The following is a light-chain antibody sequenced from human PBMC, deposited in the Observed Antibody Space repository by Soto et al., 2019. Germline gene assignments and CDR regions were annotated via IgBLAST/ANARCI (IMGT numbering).Light chain of an antibody. J-gene: IGKJ2*01. CDR1: QGVRNY. CDR3: QQYDDMPPYT. CDR2: DAS. V-gene: IGKV1-33*01. Sequence: DIQMTQSPSSLSASVGDRVTITCQASQGVRNYLNWYQQKPGKAPKLLICDASNLETGVPSRFSGSGSGTDFTFTISSLQPEDIATYYCQQYDDMPPYTFGQGTKVEI.